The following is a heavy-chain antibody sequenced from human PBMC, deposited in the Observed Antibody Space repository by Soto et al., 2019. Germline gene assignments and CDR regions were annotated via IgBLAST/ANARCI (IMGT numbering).Heavy chain of an antibody. Sequence: QVQLQQWGAGLLKPSETLSLTCAVYGGSFSGYYWSWIRQPPGKGLEWIGEINHSGSTNYNPSLKSRVTISVDTSKNQFSLQLSSVTAADTAVYYCARGNRLNDFWSGYWYFDYWGQGTLVTVSS. J-gene: IGHJ4*02. V-gene: IGHV4-34*01. D-gene: IGHD3-3*01. CDR1: GGSFSGYY. CDR3: ARGNRLNDFWSGYWYFDY. CDR2: INHSGST.